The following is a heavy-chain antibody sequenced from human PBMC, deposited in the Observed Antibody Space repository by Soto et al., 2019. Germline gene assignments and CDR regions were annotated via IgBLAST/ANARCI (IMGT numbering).Heavy chain of an antibody. D-gene: IGHD1-26*01. Sequence: GGSLRLSCAASGFSFRDYDMHWVRQRKGKGLEWVSALGAARDPYYVGSVKGRFSVSRDNAQNSLFLQMNNLRVDDTAVYFCARAYLGRLPRRADYYYAMGVWGRGTTVTVSS. J-gene: IGHJ6*02. V-gene: IGHV3-13*05. CDR1: GFSFRDYD. CDR3: ARAYLGRLPRRADYYYAMGV. CDR2: LGAARDP.